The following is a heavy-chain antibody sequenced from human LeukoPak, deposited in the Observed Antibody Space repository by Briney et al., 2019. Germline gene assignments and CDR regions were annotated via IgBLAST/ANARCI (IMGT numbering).Heavy chain of an antibody. CDR2: ISSSGDYI. J-gene: IGHJ4*02. CDR1: GFTFSSSS. V-gene: IGHV3-21*01. CDR3: AQMGDYDILTGYYMDY. Sequence: PGGSLRLSCAASGFTFSSSSMNWVRQAPGKGLEWVSSISSSGDYIYYADPVKGRFTISRDNAKNSLYLQMNSLRAEDTAVYYCAQMGDYDILTGYYMDYWGQGTLVTVSS. D-gene: IGHD3-9*01.